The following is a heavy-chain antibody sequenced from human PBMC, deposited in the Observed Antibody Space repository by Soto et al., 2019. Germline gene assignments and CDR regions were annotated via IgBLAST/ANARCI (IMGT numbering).Heavy chain of an antibody. CDR2: INHSGST. V-gene: IGHV4-34*01. CDR1: GGSFSGYY. D-gene: IGHD6-19*01. Sequence: SETLSLTCAVSGGSFSGYYWSWIRQPPGKGLEWIGEINHSGSTNYNPSLKSRVTISVDTSKNQFSLKLSSVTAADTAVYYCARDGAVAGYKYNWFDPWGQGTLVT. J-gene: IGHJ5*02. CDR3: ARDGAVAGYKYNWFDP.